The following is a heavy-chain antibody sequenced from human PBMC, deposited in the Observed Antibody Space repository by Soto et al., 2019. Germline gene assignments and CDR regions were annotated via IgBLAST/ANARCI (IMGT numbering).Heavy chain of an antibody. CDR1: GFTFSSYG. J-gene: IGHJ4*02. D-gene: IGHD3-3*01. Sequence: QVQLVESGGGVVQPGRSLRLSCAASGFTFSSYGMHWVRQAPGKGLEWVAVIWYDGSNKYYADSVKGRFTISRDNSKNPLYLQMNSLRAEDTAVYYCASVDPKYYDFWSGYPPPGYWGQGTLVTVSS. CDR2: IWYDGSNK. CDR3: ASVDPKYYDFWSGYPPPGY. V-gene: IGHV3-33*01.